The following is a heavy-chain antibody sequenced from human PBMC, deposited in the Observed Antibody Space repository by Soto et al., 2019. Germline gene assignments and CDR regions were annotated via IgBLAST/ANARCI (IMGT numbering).Heavy chain of an antibody. CDR3: AHGSCTSADCYPNPYLDY. CDR2: IYWDGDE. D-gene: IGHD2-2*01. V-gene: IGHV2-5*02. CDR1: GFSLSTSAEG. J-gene: IGHJ4*02. Sequence: QITLKESGPTLVKRTQTLTLTCTFSGFSLSTSAEGVGWIRQPPGKALEWLALIYWDGDERYSPSLKSRLTITKDTSKNQVVLTMTNMDPADTATYSCAHGSCTSADCYPNPYLDYWGQGILVTVSS.